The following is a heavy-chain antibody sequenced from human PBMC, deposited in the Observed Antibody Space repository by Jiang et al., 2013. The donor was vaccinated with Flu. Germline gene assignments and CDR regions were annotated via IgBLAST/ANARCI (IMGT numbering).Heavy chain of an antibody. Sequence: QAPGKGLEWVAVISYDGSNKYYADXVKGRFTXSRDNSKNTLYLQMNSLRAEDTAVYYCAKDSSPPIVATILYYYGMDVWGQGTTVTVSS. CDR2: ISYDGSNK. CDR3: AKDSSPPIVATILYYYGMDV. D-gene: IGHD5-12*01. J-gene: IGHJ6*02. V-gene: IGHV3-30*18.